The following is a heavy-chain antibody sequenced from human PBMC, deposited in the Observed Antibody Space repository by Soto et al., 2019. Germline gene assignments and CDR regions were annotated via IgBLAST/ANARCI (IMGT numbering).Heavy chain of an antibody. D-gene: IGHD3-22*01. Sequence: PGGSLRLSCSASGFTLSSYAMHWVRQAPGKGLEYVSAISSNGGSTYYADSAKGRFTISRDNSKNTLYLQMSSLRAEDTAVYYCVKDEPQSYDSSGYYYHYWGQGTLVTVSS. V-gene: IGHV3-64D*06. CDR1: GFTLSSYA. CDR2: ISSNGGST. J-gene: IGHJ4*02. CDR3: VKDEPQSYDSSGYYYHY.